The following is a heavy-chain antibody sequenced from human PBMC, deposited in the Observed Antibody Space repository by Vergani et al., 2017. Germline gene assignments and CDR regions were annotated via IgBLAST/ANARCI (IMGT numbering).Heavy chain of an antibody. Sequence: EVQLVESGGGLVQPGRSLRLSCAASGFTFDDYAMHWVRQAPGKGLEWVSGISWNSGSIGYADSVKGRFTISRDNAKNSLYLQMNSLRAEDTALYYCAREDLLWFGELNYWGQGTLVTVSS. CDR1: GFTFDDYA. CDR2: ISWNSGSI. CDR3: AREDLLWFGELNY. D-gene: IGHD3-10*01. V-gene: IGHV3-9*01. J-gene: IGHJ4*02.